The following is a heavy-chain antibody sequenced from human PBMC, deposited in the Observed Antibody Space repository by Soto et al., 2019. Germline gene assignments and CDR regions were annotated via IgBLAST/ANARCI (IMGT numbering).Heavy chain of an antibody. CDR1: GFTFSSYA. V-gene: IGHV3-30-3*01. J-gene: IGHJ4*02. Sequence: SLRLSCAASGFTFSSYAMHWVRQAPGKGLEWEAVISYDGSTIYYADSVKGRFTISRDNAKNSLYLQMNSLRAEDTAVYYCARDQPYYDFWSGYYKLDYWGQGTLVTVSS. CDR3: ARDQPYYDFWSGYYKLDY. CDR2: ISYDGSTI. D-gene: IGHD3-3*01.